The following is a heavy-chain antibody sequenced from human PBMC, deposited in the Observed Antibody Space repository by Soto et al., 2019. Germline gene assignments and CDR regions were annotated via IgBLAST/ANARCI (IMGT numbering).Heavy chain of an antibody. J-gene: IGHJ4*02. CDR1: GCSISSGYY. V-gene: IGHV4-38-2*01. Sequence: KSXETLTLSCAVSGCSISSGYYWCWIRQPPGKGLEWIGSIYHSGSTYYNPSLKSRVTISVDTSKNQFSLKLSSVTAADTAVYYCERVTLGGARPDYFDYWGQGTLVTVSS. CDR2: IYHSGST. CDR3: ERVTLGGARPDYFDY. D-gene: IGHD3-16*01.